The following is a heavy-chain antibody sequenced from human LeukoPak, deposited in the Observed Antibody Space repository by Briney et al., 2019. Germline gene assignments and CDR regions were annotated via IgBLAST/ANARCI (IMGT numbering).Heavy chain of an antibody. V-gene: IGHV4-39*01. CDR1: GGSISSSSYY. CDR2: IYYSGST. Sequence: SETLSLTRTVSGGSISSSSYYWGWIRQPPGKGLEWIGSIYYSGSTYYNPSLKSRVTISVDTSKNQFSLKLSSVTAADTAVYYCARAIRRLYYYYYMDVWGKGTTVTVSS. D-gene: IGHD2-2*01. CDR3: ARAIRRLYYYYYMDV. J-gene: IGHJ6*03.